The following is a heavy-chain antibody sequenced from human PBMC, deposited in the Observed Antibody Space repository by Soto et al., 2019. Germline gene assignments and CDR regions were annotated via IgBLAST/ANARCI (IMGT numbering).Heavy chain of an antibody. J-gene: IGHJ3*02. CDR1: GFSLSSSGVG. D-gene: IGHD4-17*01. CDR2: IYSNDDK. CDR3: GNRRDDGRNSI. Sequence: QITLKESGPTLVKPTQTLTLTCTFSGFSLSSSGVGVEWVRQPPGKALEWLALIYSNDDKRYSPSVKSRLTITKDTSKNRVVLTMTNIDPVDTATYYCGNRRDDGRNSIWGQGTMVTVSS. V-gene: IGHV2-5*01.